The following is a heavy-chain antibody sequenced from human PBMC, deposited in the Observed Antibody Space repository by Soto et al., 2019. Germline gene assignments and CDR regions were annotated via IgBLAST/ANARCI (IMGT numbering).Heavy chain of an antibody. D-gene: IGHD2-15*01. CDR1: GGSISSSGYY. Sequence: QLQLQESGPGLVKPSETLSLTCTVSGGSISSSGYYWGWIRQPPGKGLEWIGSIYYSGSTYYNPSLQSRVIISVDTSTNQVSLRLSSVTAADTAVYYCARQPLGYCSGGSCRDYWGQGTLVTVSS. CDR3: ARQPLGYCSGGSCRDY. CDR2: IYYSGST. J-gene: IGHJ4*02. V-gene: IGHV4-39*01.